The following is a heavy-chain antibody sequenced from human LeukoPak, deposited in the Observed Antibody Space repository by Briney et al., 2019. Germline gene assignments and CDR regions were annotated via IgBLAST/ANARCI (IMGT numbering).Heavy chain of an antibody. CDR2: IFHSGST. J-gene: IGHJ5*02. CDR3: ARGGPNYDILTGYYTYNWFDP. CDR1: SGSIFSSNW. Sequence: PSGTLSLTCAVSSGSIFSSNWWSWVRQPPGKGLEWIGQIFHSGSTTYSPSLKSRVTISVDTSKNQFSLKLSSVTAADTAVYYCARGGPNYDILTGYYTYNWFDPWGQGTLVTVSS. D-gene: IGHD3-9*01. V-gene: IGHV4-4*02.